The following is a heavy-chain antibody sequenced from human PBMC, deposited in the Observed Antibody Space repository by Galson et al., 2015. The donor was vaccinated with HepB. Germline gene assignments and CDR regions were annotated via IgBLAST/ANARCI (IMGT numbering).Heavy chain of an antibody. CDR3: AKGIRGYSYGWMEHYFDY. Sequence: SLRLSCAASGFTFDDYAMHWVRQAPGKGLEWVSGISWNSGSIGYADSVKGRFTISRDNAKNSLYLQMNSLRAEDTALYYCAKGIRGYSYGWMEHYFDYWGQGTLVTVSS. D-gene: IGHD5-18*01. CDR1: GFTFDDYA. CDR2: ISWNSGSI. V-gene: IGHV3-9*01. J-gene: IGHJ4*02.